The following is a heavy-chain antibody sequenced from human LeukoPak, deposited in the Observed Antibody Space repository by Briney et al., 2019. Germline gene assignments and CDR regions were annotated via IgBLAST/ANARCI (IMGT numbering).Heavy chain of an antibody. Sequence: GGSLRLSCAASGFTFSSYWMSWVRQAPGKGLEWVANIKPDGREKYYVDSVKGRFTISRDNAKNSLYLQMNSLRAEDTAVYYCARDSLGDLYFDYWGQGTLVTVSS. V-gene: IGHV3-7*03. CDR1: GFTFSSYW. CDR2: IKPDGREK. J-gene: IGHJ4*02. CDR3: ARDSLGDLYFDY. D-gene: IGHD4-17*01.